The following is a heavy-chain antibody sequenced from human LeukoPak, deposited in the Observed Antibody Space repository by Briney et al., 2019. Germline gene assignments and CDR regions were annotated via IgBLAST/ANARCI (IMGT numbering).Heavy chain of an antibody. D-gene: IGHD3-22*01. CDR1: GFTFSSDD. V-gene: IGHV3-30*18. J-gene: IGHJ4*02. Sequence: PGGTLRLSCAASGFTFSSDDMHWDPQAPGKGLEWVAVISYDGSNKYYADSVKGRFTISRDNSKNTLYLQMNSLRAEDTAVYYCAKGDSSGYYYFDYWGQGTLVTVSS. CDR3: AKGDSSGYYYFDY. CDR2: ISYDGSNK.